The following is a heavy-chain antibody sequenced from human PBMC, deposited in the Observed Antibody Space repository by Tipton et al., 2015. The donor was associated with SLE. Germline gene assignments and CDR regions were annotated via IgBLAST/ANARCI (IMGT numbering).Heavy chain of an antibody. CDR1: GDSITSQH. Sequence: TLSLTCSVSGDSITSQHWSWVRQPPGKGLEWVGYVSYSGSANYNPSLKSRLTISLDTSKNQVSLRLTSVTAADTAVYYCARVTSGSPIADYWGQGTLVTVSS. D-gene: IGHD1-26*01. CDR2: VSYSGSA. J-gene: IGHJ4*02. V-gene: IGHV4-59*11. CDR3: ARVTSGSPIADY.